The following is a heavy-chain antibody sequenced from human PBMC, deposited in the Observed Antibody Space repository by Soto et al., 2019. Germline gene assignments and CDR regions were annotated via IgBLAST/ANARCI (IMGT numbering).Heavy chain of an antibody. J-gene: IGHJ4*02. CDR2: IIPIFGTA. D-gene: IGHD3-22*01. Sequence: QVQLVQSGAEVKKPGSSVKVSCKASGGTFSSYAISWVRQAPGQGLEWMGGIIPIFGTANYAQKFQGRVTITADESTSTAYMELSSLRSEDTAVYYCARANDSSGYYYPASGYWGQGTLVTVSS. V-gene: IGHV1-69*12. CDR3: ARANDSSGYYYPASGY. CDR1: GGTFSSYA.